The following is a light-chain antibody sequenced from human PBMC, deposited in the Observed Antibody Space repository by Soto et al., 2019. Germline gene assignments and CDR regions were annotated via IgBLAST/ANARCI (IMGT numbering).Light chain of an antibody. V-gene: IGKV3D-15*01. Sequence: EIVMTQSPATLSVSPGERATLSCRASQSVSSNLAWYQQKPGQAPRLLIYGASSRATGIPARFSGCGSGTEFTLTISSLQSEDFAVYYCQQYSSWPPITFGQGTRLEMK. CDR2: GAS. CDR3: QQYSSWPPIT. CDR1: QSVSSN. J-gene: IGKJ5*01.